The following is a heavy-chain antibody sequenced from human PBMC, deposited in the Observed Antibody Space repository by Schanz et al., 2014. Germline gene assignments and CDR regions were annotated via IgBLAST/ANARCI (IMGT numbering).Heavy chain of an antibody. CDR1: GFTFSSYG. CDR2: IWYDENNK. V-gene: IGHV3-33*01. Sequence: QVQLVESGGGVVQPGRSLRLSCVASGFTFSSYGMHWVRQAPGKGLEWVAVIWYDENNKYYADSVKGRFTISRDRFQNTLYLRMSSLRAEDTAVYYCARPRFDYGEVDYWGQGTLVTVSS. J-gene: IGHJ4*02. CDR3: ARPRFDYGEVDY. D-gene: IGHD4-17*01.